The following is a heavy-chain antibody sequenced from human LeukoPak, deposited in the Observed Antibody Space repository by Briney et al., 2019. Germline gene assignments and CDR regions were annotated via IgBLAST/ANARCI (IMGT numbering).Heavy chain of an antibody. V-gene: IGHV4-34*01. CDR2: INHSGST. D-gene: IGHD3-22*01. J-gene: IGHJ4*02. CDR1: GGSFSGYY. Sequence: PSETLSLTCAVYGGSFSGYYWSWIRQPPGKGLEWIGEINHSGSTNYNPSLKSRVTISVDTSKNQFSLKLSSVTAADTAVYYCANYDSSGYFAYWGQGTLVTVSS. CDR3: ANYDSSGYFAY.